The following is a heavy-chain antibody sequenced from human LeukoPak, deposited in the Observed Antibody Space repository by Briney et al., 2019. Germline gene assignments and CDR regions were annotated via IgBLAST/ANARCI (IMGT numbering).Heavy chain of an antibody. CDR2: ISSDGRNT. CDR1: GFTFSNYV. Sequence: GGSLRLSCAASGFTFSNYVMHWVRQAPGKGLEYASAISSDGRNTYYANSVKGRFTISRDNSKNTLYLQMGSLRAEDMAVYYCARVRNYDFWSGYDSWGQGTLVTVSS. CDR3: ARVRNYDFWSGYDS. V-gene: IGHV3-64*01. D-gene: IGHD3-3*01. J-gene: IGHJ4*02.